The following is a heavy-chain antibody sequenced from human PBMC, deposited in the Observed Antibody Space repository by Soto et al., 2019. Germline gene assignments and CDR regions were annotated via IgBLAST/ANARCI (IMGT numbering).Heavy chain of an antibody. V-gene: IGHV4-59*01. D-gene: IGHD7-27*01. CDR1: GASIRSTY. CDR2: IYYSGTP. Sequence: QVHLQESGPGLVKPSETLSLTCTVSGASIRSTYWSWIRQSPGKGLEWISYIYYSGTPNDNPSLNHRVTISVATAMDQLILIVTFVSAADTAIYSRAQSPFSLPLGTVILNGDSWGKVALFCVAS. J-gene: IGHJ4*02. CDR3: AQSPFSLPLGTVILNGDS.